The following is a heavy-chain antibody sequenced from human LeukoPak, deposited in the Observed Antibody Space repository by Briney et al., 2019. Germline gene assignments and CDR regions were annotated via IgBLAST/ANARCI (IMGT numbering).Heavy chain of an antibody. V-gene: IGHV3-43*02. Sequence: PGGSLRPSCAASGFSFDDYVVHWVRQPPGKGLEWVSLISGDGVSTYYADFVKGRFTISRDNSKNSLYLQMNSLRTEDTALYYCTKDIRPRYSSSSGFDYWGQGTLVTVSS. CDR2: ISGDGVST. CDR3: TKDIRPRYSSSSGFDY. J-gene: IGHJ4*02. CDR1: GFSFDDYV. D-gene: IGHD6-6*01.